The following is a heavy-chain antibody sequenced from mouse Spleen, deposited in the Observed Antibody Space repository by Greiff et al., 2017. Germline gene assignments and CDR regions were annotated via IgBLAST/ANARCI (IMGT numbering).Heavy chain of an antibody. D-gene: IGHD2-3*01. CDR3: ARYDDGYPAWFAY. CDR2: IDPANGNT. V-gene: IGHV14-3*01. CDR1: GFNIKNTY. J-gene: IGHJ3*01. Sequence: EVMLVESVAELVRPGASVKLSCTASGFNIKNTYMHWVKQRPEQGLEWIGRIDPANGNTKYAPKFQGKATITADTSSNTAYLQLSSLTSEDTAIYYCARYDDGYPAWFAYWGQGTLVTVSA.